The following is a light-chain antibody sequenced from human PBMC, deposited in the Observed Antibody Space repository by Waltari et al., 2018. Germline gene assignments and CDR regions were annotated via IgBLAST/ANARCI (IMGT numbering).Light chain of an antibody. V-gene: IGLV2-23*01. CDR2: EDN. CDR1: SNDVGNYDL. CDR3: CSYAGYYIWV. Sequence: QSALNQPASVSGSPGQSITISCTGTSNDVGNYDLVSWYQQHPDKAPKLIIYEDNKRPSGVSHRFSGSKSVNTASLTISGLQTEGEADYYCCSYAGYYIWVFGGGTKLTVL. J-gene: IGLJ3*02.